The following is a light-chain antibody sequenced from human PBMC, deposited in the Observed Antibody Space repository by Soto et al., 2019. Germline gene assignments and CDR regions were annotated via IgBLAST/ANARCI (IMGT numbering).Light chain of an antibody. CDR1: QDLSNY. CDR2: DAS. Sequence: DIQMTQYPSSLSASVGDRVTITCQSSQDLSNYLNWYQHKPVKAPKLLIYDASTLETVVASRFSGSGSGTDFTFNISSLQPEDIATDYCQQYDNLALTFGVGSKVEIK. CDR3: QQYDNLALT. J-gene: IGKJ4*01. V-gene: IGKV1-33*01.